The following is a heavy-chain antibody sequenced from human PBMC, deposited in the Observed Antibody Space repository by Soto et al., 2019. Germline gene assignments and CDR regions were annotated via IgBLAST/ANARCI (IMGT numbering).Heavy chain of an antibody. CDR2: INYSATP. V-gene: IGHV4-59*02. D-gene: IGHD2-8*01. CDR3: AASYCSDGVSCNWFDP. CDR1: GGSVTTY. J-gene: IGHJ5*02. Sequence: QVQLQESGPGLVKASETLSLTCPVSGGSVTTYWGWIRQPPGKGLEWIGYINYSATPKYNSSLKSRVTISVDTTKTQASLRLRSVTAADTAVYYCAASYCSDGVSCNWFDPWGQGILVIVSS.